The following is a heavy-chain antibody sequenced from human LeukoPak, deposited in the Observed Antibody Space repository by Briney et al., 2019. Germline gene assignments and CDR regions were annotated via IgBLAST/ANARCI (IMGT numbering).Heavy chain of an antibody. V-gene: IGHV3-33*06. Sequence: GGSLTLTCTISGVTISSGGKYRGRQAPGKGLEWVAVIWYDGSNKYYADSVKGRFTISRDNCKNTLYLQMHSLRAEDTAVYYCAKHNGSGNDCVYYFQLGGQGPVVTVSS. D-gene: IGHD2/OR15-2a*01. CDR1: GVTISSGG. CDR3: AKHNGSGNDCVYYFQL. J-gene: IGHJ4*02. CDR2: IWYDGSNK.